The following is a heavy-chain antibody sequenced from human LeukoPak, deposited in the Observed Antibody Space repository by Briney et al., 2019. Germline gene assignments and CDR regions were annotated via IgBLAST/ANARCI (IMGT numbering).Heavy chain of an antibody. V-gene: IGHV4-59*12. Sequence: PSETLSLTCTVSGGSISSYHWSWIRQPPGKGLEWIGYIYYSGSTNYNPSLKSRVTISVDTSKHQFSLKLSSVTAADTAVYYCAGGSYCSSISCYSNDAFDNWGQGTVVTVSS. CDR3: AGGSYCSSISCYSNDAFDN. J-gene: IGHJ3*02. CDR1: GGSISSYH. CDR2: IYYSGST. D-gene: IGHD2-2*01.